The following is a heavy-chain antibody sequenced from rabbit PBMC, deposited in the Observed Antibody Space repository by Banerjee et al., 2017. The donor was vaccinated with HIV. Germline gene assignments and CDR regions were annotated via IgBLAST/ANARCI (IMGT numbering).Heavy chain of an antibody. Sequence: QWLGESGGGLFKPGASRKLPCKASGFSFSSAYDRCWFRQAPGKGLEWIACIYTGNSYTAYASWAKGRFTISKTSSTTVTLQLNSLTAADTATYFCARDLQPGTGGSGYVWGPGTLVTVS. J-gene: IGHJ6*01. CDR3: ARDLQPGTGGSGYV. D-gene: IGHD1-1*01. CDR2: IYTGNSYT. CDR1: GFSFSSAYD. V-gene: IGHV1S40*01.